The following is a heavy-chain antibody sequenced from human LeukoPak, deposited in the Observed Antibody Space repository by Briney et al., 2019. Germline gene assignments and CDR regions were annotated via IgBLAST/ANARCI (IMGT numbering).Heavy chain of an antibody. CDR3: ARGIVGATTVPLTSFDY. J-gene: IGHJ4*02. V-gene: IGHV1-2*02. Sequence: GASVKVSCKASGYTFTGYYMHWVRQAPGQGLEWMGWINPNSGGTNYAQKFQGRVTMTRDTSISTVYMELSRLRSDDTAVYYCARGIVGATTVPLTSFDYWGQGTLVTVSS. D-gene: IGHD1-26*01. CDR1: GYTFTGYY. CDR2: INPNSGGT.